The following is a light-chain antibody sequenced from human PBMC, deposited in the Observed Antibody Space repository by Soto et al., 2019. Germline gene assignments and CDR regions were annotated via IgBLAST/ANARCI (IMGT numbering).Light chain of an antibody. CDR2: EGS. CDR1: SSDVGSYNL. V-gene: IGLV2-23*01. CDR3: CSYTGSSPHVV. Sequence: QSVLTQPASVSGSPGQSITISCTGTSSDVGSYNLVSWYQQHPGKAPKLMIDEGSKRPSGVSNRFSGSKSGNTASLPVSGLQAEDEADCYCCSYTGSSPHVVFGVETQLTVL. J-gene: IGLJ2*01.